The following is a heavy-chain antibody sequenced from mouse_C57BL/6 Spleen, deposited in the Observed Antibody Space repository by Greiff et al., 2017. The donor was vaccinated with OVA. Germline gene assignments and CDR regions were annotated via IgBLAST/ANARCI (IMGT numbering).Heavy chain of an antibody. D-gene: IGHD2-10*01. CDR2: IDPSDSYT. J-gene: IGHJ4*01. CDR1: GYTFTSYW. CDR3: ARALQGEYFAMDY. Sequence: QVHVKQPGAELVMPGASVKLSCKASGYTFTSYWMHWVKQRPGQGLEWIGEIDPSDSYTNYNQKFKGKSTLTVDKSSSTAYMQLSSLTSEDSAVYYCARALQGEYFAMDYWGQGTSVTVSS. V-gene: IGHV1-69*01.